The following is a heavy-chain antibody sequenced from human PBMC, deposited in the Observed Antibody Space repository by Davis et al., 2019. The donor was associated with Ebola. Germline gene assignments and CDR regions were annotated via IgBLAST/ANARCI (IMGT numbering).Heavy chain of an antibody. CDR3: ARVISPRRVWGGYEY. Sequence: GESLKISCAATGFTFSRNWMSWVRQAPGKGLEWVAIVSFDETYKNYADSVKGRFTISKDNSKNTVSLQMNSLRLEDTAVYYCARVISPRRVWGGYEYWGQGSLVTVSS. CDR2: VSFDETYK. J-gene: IGHJ4*02. V-gene: IGHV3-30-3*01. D-gene: IGHD5-12*01. CDR1: GFTFSRNW.